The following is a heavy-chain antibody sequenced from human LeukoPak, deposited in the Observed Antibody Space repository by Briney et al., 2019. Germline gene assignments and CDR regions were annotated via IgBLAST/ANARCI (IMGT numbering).Heavy chain of an antibody. V-gene: IGHV4-59*12. CDR1: GGSISSYY. CDR3: AREHNDSSGYYYYFDY. J-gene: IGHJ4*02. Sequence: SETLSLTCTVSGGSISSYYWSWIRQPPGKGLEWIGYIYYSGSTNYKHSLKRRVTTSVDTSKNQFSLKLRSVTAADTDVYYCAREHNDSSGYYYYFDYWGQGTLVTVSS. CDR2: IYYSGST. D-gene: IGHD3-22*01.